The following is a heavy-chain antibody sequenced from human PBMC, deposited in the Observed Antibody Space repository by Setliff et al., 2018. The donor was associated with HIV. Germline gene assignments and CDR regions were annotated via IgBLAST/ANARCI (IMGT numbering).Heavy chain of an antibody. V-gene: IGHV4-39*01. CDR2: LFYSGIT. CDR1: GGSVSSDTNY. Sequence: SETLSLTCTVSGGSVSSDTNYWDWIRQPPGEGLEWIGSLFYSGITYYTPSLKRRLTIAVDTSKNQFSLKLTSVSAADTAVYYCARHAPSVDDYDSTNSGAEDAFDIWGQGTMVTVSS. CDR3: ARHAPSVDDYDSTNSGAEDAFDI. D-gene: IGHD3-22*01. J-gene: IGHJ3*02.